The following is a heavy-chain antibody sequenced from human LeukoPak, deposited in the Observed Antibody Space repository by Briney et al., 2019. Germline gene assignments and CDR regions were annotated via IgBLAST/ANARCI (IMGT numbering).Heavy chain of an antibody. CDR1: GFTFSSYG. V-gene: IGHV3-30*02. CDR2: IRYDGSNK. CDR3: AKDGAWLRFDD. Sequence: GGSLRLSCAASGFTFSSYGMHWVRQAPGKGLEWVAFIRYDGSNKYYADSVRGRFTISRDDSKNTLYLQMKNLRAEDTAVYYCAKDGAWLRFDDWGQGILVTVSS. J-gene: IGHJ4*02. D-gene: IGHD5-12*01.